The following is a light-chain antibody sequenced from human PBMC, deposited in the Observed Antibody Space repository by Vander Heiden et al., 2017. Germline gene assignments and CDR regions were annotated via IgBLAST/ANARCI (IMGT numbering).Light chain of an antibody. CDR3: LMWDSSAYV. V-gene: IGLV3-1*01. J-gene: IGLJ1*01. CDR2: QNH. CDR1: PLGDKY. Sequence: SNELSQPPSISVSPGQTASITCSGHPLGDKYVSWYQHKPGRSPILVMYQNHNRPSGIPERFSGSNSGNTATLTISGSQAMDEADYYCLMWDSSAYVFGPGTRV.